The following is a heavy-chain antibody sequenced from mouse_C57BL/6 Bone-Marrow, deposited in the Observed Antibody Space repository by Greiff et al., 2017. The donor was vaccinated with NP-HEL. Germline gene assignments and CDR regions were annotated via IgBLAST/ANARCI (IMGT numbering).Heavy chain of an antibody. J-gene: IGHJ3*01. Sequence: EVNLVESGEGLVKPGGSLKLSCAASGFTFSSYAMSWVRQTPEKRLEWVAYISSGGDYIYYADTVKGRFTISRDNARNTLYLQMSSLKSEGTAMYYCTNYDYDEGGFAYWGQGTLVTVSA. D-gene: IGHD2-4*01. CDR2: ISSGGDYI. CDR1: GFTFSSYA. V-gene: IGHV5-9-1*02. CDR3: TNYDYDEGGFAY.